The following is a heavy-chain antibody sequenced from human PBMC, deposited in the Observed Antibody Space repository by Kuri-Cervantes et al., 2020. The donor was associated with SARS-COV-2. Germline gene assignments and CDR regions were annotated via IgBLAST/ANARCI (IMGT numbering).Heavy chain of an antibody. D-gene: IGHD6-13*01. CDR1: GYTFTSYY. V-gene: IGHV1-46*01. CDR2: INPSGGST. CDR3: ARGVSHIAAAGLYYFDY. Sequence: ASVKVSCKASGYTFTSYYMHWVRQAPGQGLEWMGIINPSGGSTSYAQKFQGRVTMTRDTSTSTVYMELSSLRSEDTAVYYCARGVSHIAAAGLYYFDYWGQGTLVTVFS. J-gene: IGHJ4*02.